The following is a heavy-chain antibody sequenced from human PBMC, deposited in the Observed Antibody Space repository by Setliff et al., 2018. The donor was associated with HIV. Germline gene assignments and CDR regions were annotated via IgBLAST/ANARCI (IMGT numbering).Heavy chain of an antibody. D-gene: IGHD2-15*01. V-gene: IGHV4-34*01. CDR1: GGSFSDYY. J-gene: IGHJ4*02. Sequence: SETLSLTCAVYGGSFSDYYWSWIRQPPGKGLEWIGEINHSGSTNYNPSLKSRVTISVDTSKNQFSLKLSSVTASDTAVYYCARRPIKGYGPFDSWGPGTLVTVSS. CDR3: ARRPIKGYGPFDS. CDR2: INHSGST.